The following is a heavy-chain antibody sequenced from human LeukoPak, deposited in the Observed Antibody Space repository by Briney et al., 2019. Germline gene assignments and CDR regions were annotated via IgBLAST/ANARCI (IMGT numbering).Heavy chain of an antibody. CDR2: IKSKTDGGTT. J-gene: IGHJ4*02. Sequence: GGSLRLSCAACGFTFSNAWMSWVRQARGKGLEWVGRIKSKTDGGTTDYAAPVKGRFTISRDDSKNTLYLQMNSLKTEDTAVYYCTTARGYSYGSSYFDYWGQGTLVTVSS. CDR3: TTARGYSYGSSYFDY. D-gene: IGHD5-18*01. V-gene: IGHV3-15*01. CDR1: GFTFSNAW.